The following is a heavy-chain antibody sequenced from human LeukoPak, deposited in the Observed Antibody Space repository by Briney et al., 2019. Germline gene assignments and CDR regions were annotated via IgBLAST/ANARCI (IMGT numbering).Heavy chain of an antibody. D-gene: IGHD2-21*02. CDR1: GYTFTGYY. J-gene: IGHJ3*02. CDR2: INPNSGGT. CDR3: ATASTFCGGDCYPNDAFDI. Sequence: ASVKVSCKASGYTFTGYYMHWVRQAPGPGLEWMGWINPNSGGTNCAQKFQGRVTMTRDTSISTAYMELSRLRSDDTAVYYCATASTFCGGDCYPNDAFDIWGQGTMVTVSS. V-gene: IGHV1-2*02.